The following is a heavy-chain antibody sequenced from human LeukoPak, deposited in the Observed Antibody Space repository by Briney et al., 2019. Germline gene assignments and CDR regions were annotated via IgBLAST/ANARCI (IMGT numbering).Heavy chain of an antibody. CDR2: ISNSSSYI. D-gene: IGHD4-17*01. V-gene: IGHV3-21*01. Sequence: GGALRLSCAASGFTFSSYSMNGVRQAIGKGLEWVSSISNSSSYIYYADSVKGRFTTSRDNAKNSLYLQMNSLRAEDTAVYYCARDLGTTVTTYLDYWGQGTLVTVSS. CDR3: ARDLGTTVTTYLDY. CDR1: GFTFSSYS. J-gene: IGHJ4*02.